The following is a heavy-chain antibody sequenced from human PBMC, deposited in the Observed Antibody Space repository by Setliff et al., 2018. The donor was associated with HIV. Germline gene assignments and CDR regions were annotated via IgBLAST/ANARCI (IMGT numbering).Heavy chain of an antibody. Sequence: ASVKVSCKAFGYTFTGYYMHWARQAPGQGLEWMGWINPKSGATNYTQNFQGRVTMSRDTSISTAYMELSRLKSDDTAVYFCARDRGVYCISSSCYSPVDALDIWGQGTMVTVSS. CDR2: INPKSGAT. J-gene: IGHJ3*02. CDR1: GYTFTGYY. D-gene: IGHD2-2*01. V-gene: IGHV1-2*02. CDR3: ARDRGVYCISSSCYSPVDALDI.